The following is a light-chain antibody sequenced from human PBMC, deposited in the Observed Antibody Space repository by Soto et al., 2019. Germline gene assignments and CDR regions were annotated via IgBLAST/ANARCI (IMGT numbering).Light chain of an antibody. J-gene: IGKJ4*01. V-gene: IGKV3D-15*01. CDR3: QQYQNWPPLT. Sequence: EVLMTQSPATLSVSTGERVTLSCRASQRININLAWYQQKPGQAPRVLSYGASSRASGIPDRFSGSGSGTDFTLTISRLEHDDFAFYYCQQYQNWPPLTFGGGTRVEIK. CDR2: GAS. CDR1: QRININ.